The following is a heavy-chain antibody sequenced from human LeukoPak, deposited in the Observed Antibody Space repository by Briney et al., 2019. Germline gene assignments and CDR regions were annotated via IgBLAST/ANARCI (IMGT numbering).Heavy chain of an antibody. CDR1: GGSISSSSYY. CDR3: ARDGYSGSLAPLYHPRVWFDP. V-gene: IGHV4-39*07. D-gene: IGHD1-26*01. Sequence: SETLSLTCTVSGGSISSSSYYWGWIRQPPGKGLEWIGSIYYSGSTYYNPSLKSRVTISVDTSKNQFSLKLSSVTAADTAVYYCARDGYSGSLAPLYHPRVWFDPWGQGTLVTVSS. CDR2: IYYSGST. J-gene: IGHJ5*02.